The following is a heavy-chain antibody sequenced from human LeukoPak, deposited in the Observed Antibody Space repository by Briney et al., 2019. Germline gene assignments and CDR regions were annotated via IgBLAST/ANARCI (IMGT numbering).Heavy chain of an antibody. V-gene: IGHV4-59*01. Sequence: SETLSLTCTVSGGSISSYYWSWIRQPPGKGLEWIGYIYYGGSTNYNPSLKSRVTISVDTSKNQFSLKLSSVTAADTAVYYCARASYYDSSGSFDYWGQGTLVTVSS. CDR1: GGSISSYY. CDR3: ARASYYDSSGSFDY. J-gene: IGHJ4*02. D-gene: IGHD3-22*01. CDR2: IYYGGST.